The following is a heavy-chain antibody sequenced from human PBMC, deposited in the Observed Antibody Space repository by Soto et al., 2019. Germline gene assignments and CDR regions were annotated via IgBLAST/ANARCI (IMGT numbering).Heavy chain of an antibody. CDR3: VRGGGCGVSMYYYYCMDV. D-gene: IGHD2-15*01. Sequence: PSETLSLTCAVYGGSFSGYYWSWIRQPPGKGLEWIGEINHSRSTNYNPSLKSRVTISVDTSKNQFSLKLSSVTAADTAVYYCVRGGGCGVSMYYYYCMDVWGKGTTVTVSS. V-gene: IGHV4-34*01. CDR2: INHSRST. CDR1: GGSFSGYY. J-gene: IGHJ6*03.